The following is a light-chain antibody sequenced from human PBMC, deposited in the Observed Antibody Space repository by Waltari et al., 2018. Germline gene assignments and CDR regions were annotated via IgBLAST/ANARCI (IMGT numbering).Light chain of an antibody. V-gene: IGLV2-14*03. CDR3: SSQSSDNVVL. J-gene: IGLJ2*01. CDR2: DVS. Sequence: QSALTHPASVSGSRGPSITIPCPGTSSDVGGYNCVSWYQDHPGQAPKVIIYDVSDRPSGISERFSGSKSGNTASLTISGLQAEDEADYYCSSQSSDNVVLFGGGTKLTVL. CDR1: SSDVGGYNC.